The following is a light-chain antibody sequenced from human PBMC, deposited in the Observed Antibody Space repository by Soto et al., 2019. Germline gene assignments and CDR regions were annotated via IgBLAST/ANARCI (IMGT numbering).Light chain of an antibody. CDR3: SSYPSSSTLVV. J-gene: IGLJ2*01. CDR2: DVS. CDR1: SSDVGGYNY. Sequence: QSALTQPDSVSGSPGQSITISCTGTSSDVGGYNYVSWYQQHPGKAPKLMIYDVSNRPSGVSNRFSGSKSGNTAALTISGLQAEYEADYYCSSYPSSSTLVVFGGGTKLTVL. V-gene: IGLV2-14*01.